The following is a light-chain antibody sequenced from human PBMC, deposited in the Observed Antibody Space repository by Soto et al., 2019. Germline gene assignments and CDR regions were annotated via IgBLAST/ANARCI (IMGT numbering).Light chain of an antibody. CDR1: QSVSSSY. J-gene: IGKJ1*01. V-gene: IGKV3-20*01. CDR2: GAS. Sequence: EIVLTQSPGTLSLSPGARATLSCRANQSVSSSYLAWYQHKPGQAPRLLIYGASSRATGIPDRFSGSGTGTDFALTISGLEPEDSAVYWCQQYSTTPWTFGQGTKVDIK. CDR3: QQYSTTPWT.